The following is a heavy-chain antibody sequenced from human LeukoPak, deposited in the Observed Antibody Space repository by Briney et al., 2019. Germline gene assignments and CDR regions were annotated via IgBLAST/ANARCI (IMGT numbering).Heavy chain of an antibody. CDR1: GYSITNSYY. V-gene: IGHV4-38-2*02. Sequence: PSETLSLTCTVSGYSITNSYYWDWIRQPPGKGLEWIASIYHSGRTYYNPALKSRVTISVDTSKNQFSLKVTSVTAADTAVYYCARVQFDFWSGSKNYYFDYWGQGTLITVFS. CDR3: ARVQFDFWSGSKNYYFDY. J-gene: IGHJ4*02. D-gene: IGHD3-3*01. CDR2: IYHSGRT.